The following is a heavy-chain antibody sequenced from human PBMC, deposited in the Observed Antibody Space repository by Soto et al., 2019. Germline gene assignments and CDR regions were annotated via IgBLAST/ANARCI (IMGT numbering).Heavy chain of an antibody. CDR2: IYHSGSA. D-gene: IGHD3-10*01. V-gene: IGHV4-4*02. J-gene: IGHJ4*02. Sequence: QVQLQESGPGLVKPSGTLSLTCAVSGGSISSSNWWSWVRQPPGKGLEWIGEIYHSGSANYNPSLKSRVTISVDKSKNQFSLKLSSVTAADTAVYYCAKTRSVRGDLRYFDYWGQGTLVTVSS. CDR1: GGSISSSNW. CDR3: AKTRSVRGDLRYFDY.